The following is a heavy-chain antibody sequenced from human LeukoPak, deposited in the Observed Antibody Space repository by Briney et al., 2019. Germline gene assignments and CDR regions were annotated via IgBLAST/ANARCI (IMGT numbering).Heavy chain of an antibody. Sequence: GGSLRLSCAASGFTFSSYGMHWVRQAPGKGLEWVAVISYDGSNKYYADSVKGRFTISRDNSKNTLYLQMNSLRAEDTAVYYCAKSVCSSTRCSDFDYWGQGTLVTVSS. V-gene: IGHV3-30*18. D-gene: IGHD2-2*01. CDR1: GFTFSSYG. J-gene: IGHJ4*02. CDR2: ISYDGSNK. CDR3: AKSVCSSTRCSDFDY.